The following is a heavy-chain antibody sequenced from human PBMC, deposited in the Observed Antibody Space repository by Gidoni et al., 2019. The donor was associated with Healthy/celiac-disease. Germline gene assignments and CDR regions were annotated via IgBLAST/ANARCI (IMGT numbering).Heavy chain of an antibody. V-gene: IGHV3-35*01. CDR1: GFTFSHSD. CDR2: VSWNGSRT. D-gene: IGHD3-10*01. Sequence: EVQLVESGGGLVQPGGSLRLSCAASGFTFSHSDMNWVHQAPGKGLEWGSGVSWNGSRTHYADSVKGRFIISRDNSRNTLYLQTNSLRAEDTAVYYCVSNPMVRGVRNWFDPWGQGTLVTVSS. J-gene: IGHJ5*02. CDR3: VSNPMVRGVRNWFDP.